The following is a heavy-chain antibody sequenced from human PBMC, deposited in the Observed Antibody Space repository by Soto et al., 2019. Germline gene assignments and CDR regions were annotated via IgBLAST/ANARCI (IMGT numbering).Heavy chain of an antibody. D-gene: IGHD4-17*01. J-gene: IGHJ4*02. CDR3: ARRLTTSVTALGY. V-gene: IGHV3-30*09. CDR2: ISGDGINK. Sequence: GGSLRLSCSGSGFTFGDYAINWVRQAPGKGLEWVAVISGDGINKYIPHSVKGRFVISRDNSKNSVFLQMSSLGPQDTAIYYCARRLTTSVTALGYWGQGTLVTVSS. CDR1: GFTFGDYA.